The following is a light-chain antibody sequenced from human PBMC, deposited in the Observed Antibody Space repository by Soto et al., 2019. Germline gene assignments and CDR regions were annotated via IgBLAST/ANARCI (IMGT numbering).Light chain of an antibody. J-gene: IGKJ1*01. Sequence: EIVMTQSPATLSVSPGERAALSCRASQSIQSDLAWYQQKPGQGPRLLIYGAPTRATGIPARFSGSGSGTEFTLTISRLQSEDFALYFCQQYNNWPWTFGQGNKVDIK. CDR3: QQYNNWPWT. V-gene: IGKV3-15*01. CDR2: GAP. CDR1: QSIQSD.